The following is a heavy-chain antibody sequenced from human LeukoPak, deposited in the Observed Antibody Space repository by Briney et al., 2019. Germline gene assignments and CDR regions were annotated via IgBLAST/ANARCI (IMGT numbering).Heavy chain of an antibody. J-gene: IGHJ4*02. V-gene: IGHV3-9*01. CDR3: AKRDGQWLVFSY. D-gene: IGHD6-19*01. CDR2: TSWNSGSI. Sequence: PGGSLRLSCAASGFTFDDYAMHWVRQAPGKGLEWVSGTSWNSGSIGYADSVKGRFTISRDNAKNSLYLQMNSLRAEDTALYYCAKRDGQWLVFSYWGQGTLVTVSS. CDR1: GFTFDDYA.